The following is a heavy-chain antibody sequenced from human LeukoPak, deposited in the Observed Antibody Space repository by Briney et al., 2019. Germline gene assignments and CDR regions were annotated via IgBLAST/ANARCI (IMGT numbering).Heavy chain of an antibody. J-gene: IGHJ4*02. D-gene: IGHD6-6*01. V-gene: IGHV4-34*12. Sequence: SETLSLTCAVYGGSFSGYYWSWIRKTPGKGLEWIGEIIHSGSTNYSPSLKSRVTISLDTAKSQFSLRLTSVTAADTAVYYCAGYSGSPRYFDYWGQGTLVTVSS. CDR1: GGSFSGYY. CDR3: AGYSGSPRYFDY. CDR2: IIHSGST.